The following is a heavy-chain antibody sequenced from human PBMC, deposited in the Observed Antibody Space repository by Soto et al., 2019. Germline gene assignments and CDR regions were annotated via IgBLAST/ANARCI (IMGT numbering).Heavy chain of an antibody. V-gene: IGHV3-48*03. CDR1: GFTFSSYE. J-gene: IGHJ3*02. Sequence: GESLKISCAASGFTFSSYEMNWVRQAPGKGLEWVSYISSSGSTIYYADSVKGRFTISRDNAKNSLYLQMNSLRAEDTAVYYCAREFRDYGDYVFAFDIWGQGTMVTVSS. CDR3: AREFRDYGDYVFAFDI. D-gene: IGHD4-17*01. CDR2: ISSSGSTI.